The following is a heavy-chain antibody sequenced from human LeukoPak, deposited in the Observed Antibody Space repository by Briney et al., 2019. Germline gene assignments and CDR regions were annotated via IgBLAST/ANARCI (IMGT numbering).Heavy chain of an antibody. J-gene: IGHJ4*02. Sequence: ASVKVSCKASGYTFTGYYMHWVRQAPGQGLEWMGWINPNSGGTNYAQKFQGRVTMTTDTSTSTAYMELRSLRSDDTAVYYCARDSGSYYGDDYWGQGTLVTVSS. CDR2: INPNSGGT. D-gene: IGHD1-26*01. CDR1: GYTFTGYY. V-gene: IGHV1-2*02. CDR3: ARDSGSYYGDDY.